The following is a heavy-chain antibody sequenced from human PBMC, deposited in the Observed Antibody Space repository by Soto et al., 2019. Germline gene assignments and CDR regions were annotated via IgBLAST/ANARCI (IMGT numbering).Heavy chain of an antibody. CDR3: ARGGYSSGWYHGAFDV. J-gene: IGHJ3*01. CDR1: GFSVNANY. Sequence: EVQLEESGGDLVQPGGSLRLSCAASGFSVNANYMTWVRQAPGKGLEWVSIIYNSGSTFYADSVKGRFTISRLTSKNTVLLQMNNLRPEDTAVYYCARGGYSSGWYHGAFDVWGQGTMVTVSS. CDR2: IYNSGST. D-gene: IGHD6-19*01. V-gene: IGHV3-53*04.